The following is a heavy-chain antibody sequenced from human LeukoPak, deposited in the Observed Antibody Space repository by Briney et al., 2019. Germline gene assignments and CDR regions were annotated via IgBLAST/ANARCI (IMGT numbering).Heavy chain of an antibody. J-gene: IGHJ6*02. CDR3: ARASGSFGYYYYGRDV. CDR1: GGSISSYY. CDR2: IYYSGST. D-gene: IGHD1-26*01. V-gene: IGHV4-59*01. Sequence: PSETLSLTCTVSGGSISSYYWSWIRQPPGQGLELIGYIYYSGSTNYNPSLKSRVTISVDTSRNQFSLKLSSVTAADTAVYYCARASGSFGYYYYGRDVWGQGTTVTVSS.